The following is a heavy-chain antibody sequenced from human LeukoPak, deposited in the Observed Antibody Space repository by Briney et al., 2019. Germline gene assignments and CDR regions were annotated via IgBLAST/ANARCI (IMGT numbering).Heavy chain of an antibody. J-gene: IGHJ6*03. CDR3: ARSGRGVDSFYFYMDV. CDR1: GFTFSSYA. Sequence: PGGSLRLSCAASGFTFSSYAMTWVRQAPGKGLEWVSAISGSGGNTYYADSVKGRFTISRDNSKNSLYLQMNSLRAEDTAVYYCARSGRGVDSFYFYMDVWGKGTTVTVSS. CDR2: ISGSGGNT. V-gene: IGHV3-23*01. D-gene: IGHD3-10*01.